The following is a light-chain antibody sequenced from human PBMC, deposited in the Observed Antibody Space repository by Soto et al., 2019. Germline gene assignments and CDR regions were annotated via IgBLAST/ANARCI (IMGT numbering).Light chain of an antibody. CDR2: AAS. J-gene: IGKJ2*01. Sequence: DLQMTQSPSSLSASVGDRVTITCRASQSISSYLNWYQQKPGKAPKLLIYAASSLQSGVPSRFSGSGSGTDFTLIISSLQPEDSATYYCQQSYSLPRTFGRGTKLEIK. CDR1: QSISSY. V-gene: IGKV1-39*01. CDR3: QQSYSLPRT.